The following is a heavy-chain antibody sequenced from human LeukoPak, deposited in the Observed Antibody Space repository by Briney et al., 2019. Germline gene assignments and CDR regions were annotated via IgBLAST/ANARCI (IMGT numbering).Heavy chain of an antibody. CDR3: ATQSLHTGDFDY. CDR2: ISAYNGNT. D-gene: IGHD7-27*01. V-gene: IGHV1-18*01. Sequence: GASVKVSCKASGYTFTSYGISWVRQAPGQGLEWMGWISAYNGNTNYAQKLQGRVTMTTDTSTSAAYMELRSLRSDDTAVYYCATQSLHTGDFDYWGQGTLVTVSS. CDR1: GYTFTSYG. J-gene: IGHJ4*02.